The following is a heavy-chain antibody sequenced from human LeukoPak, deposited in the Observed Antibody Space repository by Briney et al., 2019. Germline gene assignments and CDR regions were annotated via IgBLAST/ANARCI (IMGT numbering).Heavy chain of an antibody. CDR3: ASTNTFDY. V-gene: IGHV3-7*01. J-gene: IGHJ4*02. CDR2: IKLDGSQK. D-gene: IGHD5-12*01. CDR1: GFTFSSYW. Sequence: GGSLRLSCAASGFTFSSYWMSWVRQAPGKGLEWVANIKLDGSQKNYVDSVKGRFSISRDNAKNSLYLQMSNLRAEDTAMYYCASTNTFDYWGQGVLVTVSS.